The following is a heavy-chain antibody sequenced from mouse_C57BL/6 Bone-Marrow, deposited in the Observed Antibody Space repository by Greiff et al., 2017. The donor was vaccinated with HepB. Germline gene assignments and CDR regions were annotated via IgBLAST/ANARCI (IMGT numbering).Heavy chain of an antibody. CDR2: ISYDGSN. V-gene: IGHV3-6*01. J-gene: IGHJ2*01. Sequence: ESGPGLVKPSQSLSLTCSVTGYSITSGYYWNWIRQFPGNKLEWMGYISYDGSNNYNPSLKNRISITRDTSKNQFFLKLNSVTTEDTATYYCAVLRHYFDYWGQGTTLTVSS. CDR1: GYSITSGYY. D-gene: IGHD1-1*01. CDR3: AVLRHYFDY.